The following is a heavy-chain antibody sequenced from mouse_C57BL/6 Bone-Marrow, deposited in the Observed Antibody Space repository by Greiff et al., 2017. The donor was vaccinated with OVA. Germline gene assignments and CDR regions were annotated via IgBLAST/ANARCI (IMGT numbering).Heavy chain of an antibody. V-gene: IGHV5-2*01. CDR2: INSDGGST. Sequence: EAQRVESGGGLVQPGESLKLSCESNEYEFPSHDMSWVRKTPEKRLELVAAINSDGGSTYYPDTMERRFIISRDNTKKTLYLQMSSLRSEDTALYYCARPGNYGYDGGYFDVWGTGTTVTVSS. CDR3: ARPGNYGYDGGYFDV. D-gene: IGHD2-2*01. CDR1: EYEFPSHD. J-gene: IGHJ1*03.